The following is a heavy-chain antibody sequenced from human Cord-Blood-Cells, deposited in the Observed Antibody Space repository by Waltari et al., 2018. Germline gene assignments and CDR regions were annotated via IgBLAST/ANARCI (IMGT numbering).Heavy chain of an antibody. CDR1: GYTFTGYY. V-gene: IGHV1-2*02. D-gene: IGHD3-10*01. CDR3: ARDPSYGSGSYYFQH. Sequence: QVQLVQSGAEVKKPGASVKVSCKASGYTFTGYYMHWVRQAPGQGLEWMGWSHPNSGGTNYAQKFQVRVTMTRDTSISTAYMELSRLRSDDTAVYYCARDPSYGSGSYYFQHWGQGTLVTVSS. CDR2: SHPNSGGT. J-gene: IGHJ1*01.